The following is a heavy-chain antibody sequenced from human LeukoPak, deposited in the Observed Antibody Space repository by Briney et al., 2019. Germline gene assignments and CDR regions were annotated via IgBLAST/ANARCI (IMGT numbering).Heavy chain of an antibody. CDR1: GFIFNSYA. D-gene: IGHD3-9*01. J-gene: IGHJ6*02. V-gene: IGHV3-30-3*01. Sequence: GGSLRLSCVASGFIFNSYALHWVRQAPGKGLEWVAVISYDGNYKYYADSVKGRFTISRDNSKNTLFLQMNSLRPEDTAVYYCARGEYDLLTGVYDTYGIDVWGQGTTVTVSS. CDR2: ISYDGNYK. CDR3: ARGEYDLLTGVYDTYGIDV.